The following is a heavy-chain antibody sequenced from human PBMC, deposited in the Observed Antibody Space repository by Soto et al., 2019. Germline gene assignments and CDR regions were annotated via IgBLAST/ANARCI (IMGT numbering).Heavy chain of an antibody. D-gene: IGHD3-22*01. CDR3: ARGGDSSGHWYFDL. CDR2: ISAYNGNT. Sequence: QVQLVQSGAEVKKPGASVKVSCKASGYTFTSYGIGWVRQAHGQGLEWMGWISAYNGNTNYAQKLQGRVTMTTDTSTSTAYVERRSLGSDDTAVYYCARGGDSSGHWYFDLWGRGTLVTVSA. V-gene: IGHV1-18*01. CDR1: GYTFTSYG. J-gene: IGHJ2*01.